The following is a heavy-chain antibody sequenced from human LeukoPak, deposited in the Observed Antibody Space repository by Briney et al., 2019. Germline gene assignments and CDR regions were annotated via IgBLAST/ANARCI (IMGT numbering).Heavy chain of an antibody. J-gene: IGHJ4*02. CDR1: RFTFDDYA. V-gene: IGHV3-9*01. Sequence: GGSLRLSCAASRFTFDDYAMHWVRQPPGKGLEWVSGISWNSGTVTYADSVKGRFTISRDNAKNSLYLQMNSLRAEDTALYYCAKDGNVDIVSTMYYFDSWGQGTLVTVSS. CDR3: AKDGNVDIVSTMYYFDS. D-gene: IGHD5/OR15-5a*01. CDR2: ISWNSGTV.